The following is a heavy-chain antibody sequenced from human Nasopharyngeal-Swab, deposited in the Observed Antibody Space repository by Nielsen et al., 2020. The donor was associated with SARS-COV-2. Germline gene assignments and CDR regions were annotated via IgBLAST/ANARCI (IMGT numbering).Heavy chain of an antibody. CDR1: RYTFTSYA. D-gene: IGHD3-16*02. CDR3: ARDRGVNDYVWGSYRKSDAFDI. J-gene: IGHJ3*02. Sequence: ACVSVSRQVYRYTFTSYAMHWVRQAPGQRLEWMGWINAGNGNTKYSQKFQGRVTITRDTSTSTVYMELSSLRSEDTAVYYCARDRGVNDYVWGSYRKSDAFDIWGQGTMVTVSS. V-gene: IGHV1-3*01. CDR2: INAGNGNT.